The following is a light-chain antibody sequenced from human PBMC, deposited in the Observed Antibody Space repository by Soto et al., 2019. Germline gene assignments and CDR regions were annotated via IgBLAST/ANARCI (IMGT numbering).Light chain of an antibody. V-gene: IGKV1-33*01. CDR2: DAS. CDR1: QSISSW. J-gene: IGKJ4*01. Sequence: DIQLTQSPSFMSASVGDRVSITFRASQSISSWLAWCQQKTGKXXKLLIYDASNLETGVPSRFSVSVSGTDFTLNLSSLQPEDSATYDGQQYDNLPLTFGGGTKV. CDR3: QQYDNLPLT.